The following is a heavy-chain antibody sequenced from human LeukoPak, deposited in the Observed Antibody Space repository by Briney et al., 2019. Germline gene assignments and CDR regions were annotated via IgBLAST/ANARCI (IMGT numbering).Heavy chain of an antibody. Sequence: GGSLRLSCVASGFTFSSYWMSWVRQAPGKGLEWVANIKQDGSEKYYVDSVKGRFTISRDNAKNSLYLQMNRLRAEDTAVYYCARLTGSYYPYWGQGTLVTVSS. CDR3: ARLTGSYYPY. CDR1: GFTFSSYW. J-gene: IGHJ4*02. CDR2: IKQDGSEK. V-gene: IGHV3-7*05. D-gene: IGHD1-26*01.